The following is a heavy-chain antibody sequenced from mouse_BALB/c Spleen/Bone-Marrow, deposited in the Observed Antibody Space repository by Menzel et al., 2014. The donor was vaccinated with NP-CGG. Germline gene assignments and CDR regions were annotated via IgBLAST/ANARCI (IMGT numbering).Heavy chain of an antibody. CDR1: GYSFTGYF. V-gene: IGHV1-37*01. CDR2: INPYNGDT. D-gene: IGHD1-1*01. Sequence: EVKLVESGPELVKPGASVRISCKASGYSFTGYFMNWVKQSHGKSLEWIGRINPYNGDTFYNQKFKGKATLTVDKSSSTAHMELLSLTSEDSAVYYCGRSGYYGSSYFDVWGAGTTVTVSS. CDR3: GRSGYYGSSYFDV. J-gene: IGHJ1*01.